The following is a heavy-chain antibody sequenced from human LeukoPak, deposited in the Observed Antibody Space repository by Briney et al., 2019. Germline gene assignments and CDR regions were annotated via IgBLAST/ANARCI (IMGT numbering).Heavy chain of an antibody. Sequence: PGGSLRLSCAASGFTFSSYSMNWVRQAPGKGLEWVSYISSSSSTIYYADSVKGRFTISRDNSKSTLYLQTNSLRAGDTAVYYCAKRYCSGGSCHYDAWGQGTLVTVSS. V-gene: IGHV3-48*01. CDR1: GFTFSSYS. J-gene: IGHJ5*02. CDR3: AKRYCSGGSCHYDA. CDR2: ISSSSSTI. D-gene: IGHD2-15*01.